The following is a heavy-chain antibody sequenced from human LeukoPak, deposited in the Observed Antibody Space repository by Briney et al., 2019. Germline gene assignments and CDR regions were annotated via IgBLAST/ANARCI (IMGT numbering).Heavy chain of an antibody. D-gene: IGHD2-21*02. Sequence: GGSLRLSCAASGFTFSSYGMHWVRQAPGKGLEWVAVIWYDGSNKYYADSVKGRFTISRDNSKNTLYLQMNSLRAEDTAVYYCARDTLAYCGGDCYSGYWGQGTLVTVSS. CDR2: IWYDGSNK. CDR3: ARDTLAYCGGDCYSGY. V-gene: IGHV3-33*01. J-gene: IGHJ4*02. CDR1: GFTFSSYG.